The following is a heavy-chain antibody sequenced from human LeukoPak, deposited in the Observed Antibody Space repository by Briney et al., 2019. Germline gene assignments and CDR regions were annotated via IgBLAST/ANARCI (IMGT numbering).Heavy chain of an antibody. V-gene: IGHV3-33*06. J-gene: IGHJ3*01. CDR3: AKMKASGYDYDAFDV. D-gene: IGHD5-12*01. CDR1: GFTFSSYG. CDR2: IWYDGSNK. Sequence: GGSLRLSCAAPGFTFSSYGMHWVRQAPGKGLEWVAVIWYDGSNKYYADSVKGRFTISRDNSKNTLYLQMNSLRAEDTAVYYCAKMKASGYDYDAFDVWGQGTMVTVSS.